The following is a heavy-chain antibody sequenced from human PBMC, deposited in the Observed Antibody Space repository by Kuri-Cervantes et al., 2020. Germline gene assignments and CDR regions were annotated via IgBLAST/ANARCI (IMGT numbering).Heavy chain of an antibody. CDR1: GFTFSSYA. Sequence: GESLKISCAASGFTFSSYAMHWVRQAPGKGLEWVAVISYDGSNKYYADSVKGRFTISRDNSKNTLYLQMNSLRAEDTAVYYCAREGDKNYDYIWGSYLREDPMFDYWGQGTLVTVSS. D-gene: IGHD3-16*02. CDR2: ISYDGSNK. V-gene: IGHV3-30*11. CDR3: AREGDKNYDYIWGSYLREDPMFDY. J-gene: IGHJ4*02.